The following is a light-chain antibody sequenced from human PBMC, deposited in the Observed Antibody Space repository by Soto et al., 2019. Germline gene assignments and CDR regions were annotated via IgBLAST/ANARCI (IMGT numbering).Light chain of an antibody. J-gene: IGLJ2*01. Sequence: SYELTQPPSVSVSPGQTASITFSGDKLGDKYACWYQQKPGQSPVLVIYQDSKRPSGIPERYSGSNSGNTATLTLSGTQAMDEADYYCQAWESGTAVFGGGTKLTVL. CDR1: KLGDKY. V-gene: IGLV3-1*01. CDR2: QDS. CDR3: QAWESGTAV.